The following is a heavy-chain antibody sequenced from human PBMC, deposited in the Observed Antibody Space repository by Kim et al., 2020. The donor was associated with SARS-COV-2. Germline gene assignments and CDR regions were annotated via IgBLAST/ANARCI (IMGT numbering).Heavy chain of an antibody. CDR2: IKSKTDGGTT. J-gene: IGHJ6*02. CDR3: TTDIPRYCSGGSCYTYYYYGMDV. D-gene: IGHD2-15*01. V-gene: IGHV3-15*01. Sequence: GGSLRLSCAASGFTFSNAWMSWVRQAPGKGLEWVGRIKSKTDGGTTDYAARVKGRFTISRDDSKNTLYLQMNSLKTEDTAVYYCTTDIPRYCSGGSCYTYYYYGMDVRGQETTVTFSS. CDR1: GFTFSNAW.